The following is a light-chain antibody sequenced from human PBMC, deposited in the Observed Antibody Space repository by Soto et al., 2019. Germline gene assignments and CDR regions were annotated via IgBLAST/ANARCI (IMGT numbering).Light chain of an antibody. Sequence: DIQMTQSPSTLSASVGDRVTITCRASESITDWLAWYQQKPGKAPKLLIYKASNLENGVPSRFSGSGSGPAFTLTISNLQPDDFATYYCLQYSSYSRTFGQGTRVDIK. J-gene: IGKJ1*01. CDR3: LQYSSYSRT. V-gene: IGKV1-5*03. CDR1: ESITDW. CDR2: KAS.